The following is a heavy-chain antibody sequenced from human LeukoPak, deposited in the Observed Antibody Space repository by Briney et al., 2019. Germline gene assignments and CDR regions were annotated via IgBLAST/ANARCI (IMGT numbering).Heavy chain of an antibody. CDR1: GFTFSSYF. J-gene: IGHJ6*04. D-gene: IGHD6-13*01. CDR3: AKDLVAAAGNYYYYGMDV. V-gene: IGHV3-30*18. CDR2: ISYDGSNM. Sequence: PGGSLRLSCAASGFTFSSYFMHWVRQAPGKGLEWVADISYDGSNMYYADSVKGRFTISRDNSKNTHFLQMNSLRAEDTAVYYCAKDLVAAAGNYYYYGMDVWGKGTTVTVSS.